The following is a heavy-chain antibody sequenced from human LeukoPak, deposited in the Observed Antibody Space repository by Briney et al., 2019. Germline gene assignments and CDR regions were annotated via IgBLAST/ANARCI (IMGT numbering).Heavy chain of an antibody. CDR3: AKDRVSCSTNSCYYYGMDV. J-gene: IGHJ6*02. CDR2: ISGSGGST. D-gene: IGHD2-2*01. CDR1: GFTFSSYA. Sequence: GGSLRLSCAASGFTFSSYAMSWVRQAPGKGLEWVSAISGSGGSTYYADSVKGRFTISRDNSKNTLYLQMNSLRAEDTAVYYCAKDRVSCSTNSCYYYGMDVWGQGTTVTVSS. V-gene: IGHV3-23*01.